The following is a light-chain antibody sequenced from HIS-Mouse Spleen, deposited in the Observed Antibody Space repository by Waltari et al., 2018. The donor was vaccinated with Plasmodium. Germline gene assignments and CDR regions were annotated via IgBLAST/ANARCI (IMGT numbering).Light chain of an antibody. V-gene: IGLV2-11*01. CDR1: SSDVGGYNY. J-gene: IGLJ2*01. CDR3: CSYAGSYTVV. CDR2: DVS. Sequence: QSALTQPRSVSGSPGQSVTISCTGTSSDVGGYNYVSWYQQHPGKAPKHMIYDVSKRPSGVPDRVSGSKSGNTASLTISGLQAEDEADYYCCSYAGSYTVVFGGGTKLTVL.